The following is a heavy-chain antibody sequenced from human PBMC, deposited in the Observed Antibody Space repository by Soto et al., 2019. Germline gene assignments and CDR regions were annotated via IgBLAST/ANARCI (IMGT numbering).Heavy chain of an antibody. J-gene: IGHJ6*03. Sequence: PSETLSLTCTVSGGSIGSYYWSWIRQPPGKGLEWIGYIYYSGSTNYNPSLKSRVTISVDTSKNQFSLKLSSVTAADTAVYYCAREVYDFWSGFHYYYMDVWGKGTTVTVSS. CDR1: GGSIGSYY. CDR2: IYYSGST. D-gene: IGHD3-3*01. V-gene: IGHV4-59*01. CDR3: AREVYDFWSGFHYYYMDV.